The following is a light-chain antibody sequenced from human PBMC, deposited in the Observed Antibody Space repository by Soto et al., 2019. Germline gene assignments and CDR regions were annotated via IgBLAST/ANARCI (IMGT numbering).Light chain of an antibody. V-gene: IGKV3-20*01. CDR2: GAS. CDR1: QSVSSSY. CDR3: QHYGSSPRWT. Sequence: IVLTQSPRPLSLSNGERATLSCRASQSVSSSYLAWYQQKPGQAPRLLIYGASSRATGIPDRFSGRGSGTDFTFIIRRLEPEDFVVYYCQHYGSSPRWTFGQGTKVEI. J-gene: IGKJ1*01.